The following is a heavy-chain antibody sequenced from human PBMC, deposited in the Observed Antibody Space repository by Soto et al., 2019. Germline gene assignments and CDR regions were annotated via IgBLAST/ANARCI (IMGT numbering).Heavy chain of an antibody. J-gene: IGHJ6*02. CDR3: ARDQCDYGDSPSPPYYYGMDV. D-gene: IGHD4-17*01. CDR1: GGSISSGDYY. CDR2: IYYSGST. V-gene: IGHV4-30-4*01. Sequence: QVQLQESGPGLVKPSQTLSLTCTVSGGSISSGDYYWSWIRQPPGKGLEWIGYIYYSGSTYYNPYLKSRVTISVDTSKNQFSLKLSSVTAADTAVYYCARDQCDYGDSPSPPYYYGMDVWGQGTTVTVSS.